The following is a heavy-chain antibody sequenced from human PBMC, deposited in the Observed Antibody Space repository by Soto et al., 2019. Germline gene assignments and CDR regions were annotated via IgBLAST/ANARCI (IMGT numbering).Heavy chain of an antibody. CDR1: GFTFSSYA. Sequence: EVQLLESGGGLVQPGGSLRLSCAASGFTFSSYAMSWVRQAPGKGLEWVSAISGSGGSTYYADSVKGRFTISRDNSKNTLYMQMNSLRAEDTAVYYCAKAELLMGYVGQNWFDPWGQGTLVTVSS. CDR2: ISGSGGST. J-gene: IGHJ5*02. D-gene: IGHD2-8*01. V-gene: IGHV3-23*01. CDR3: AKAELLMGYVGQNWFDP.